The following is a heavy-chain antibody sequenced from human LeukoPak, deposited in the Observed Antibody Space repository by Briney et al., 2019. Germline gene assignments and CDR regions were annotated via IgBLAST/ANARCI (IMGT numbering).Heavy chain of an antibody. Sequence: TSETLSLTCAVYGGSFSGYYWSWIRQPPGKGLEWIGEINHSGSTNYNPSLRSRVTISVDTSKNQFSLKLSSVTAADTAAYYCARAGFGLAPLRGTPFDYWGQGTLVTVSS. D-gene: IGHD3-10*01. V-gene: IGHV4-34*01. CDR3: ARAGFGLAPLRGTPFDY. J-gene: IGHJ4*02. CDR1: GGSFSGYY. CDR2: INHSGST.